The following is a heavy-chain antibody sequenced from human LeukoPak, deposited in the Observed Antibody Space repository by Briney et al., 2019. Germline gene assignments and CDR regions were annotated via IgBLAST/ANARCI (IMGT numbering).Heavy chain of an antibody. CDR1: GGSISSYY. J-gene: IGHJ4*02. Sequence: SETLSLTCTVSGGSISSYYWSWIRQTPGQGLEWIGYIYYSGSTNYNPSLKSRVTISVDTSKNQFSLKLSSVTAADTAVYFCARHGASGSYLYYFDYWGQGTLVTVSS. V-gene: IGHV4-59*08. D-gene: IGHD1-26*01. CDR2: IYYSGST. CDR3: ARHGASGSYLYYFDY.